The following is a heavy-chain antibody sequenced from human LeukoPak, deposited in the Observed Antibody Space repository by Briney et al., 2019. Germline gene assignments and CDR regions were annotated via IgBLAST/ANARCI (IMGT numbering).Heavy chain of an antibody. CDR3: ARKRAAAARGAFEH. CDR1: GFTSSSYD. Sequence: GGSLRLSCAASGFTSSSYDVNCVRQAPGKGLDWFSYISSIGSTIYNAGSLKGRFPISRDNAKNSLYLQVNILRAEDTAVYYCARKRAAAARGAFEHWRQGTRDSVSS. CDR2: ISSIGSTI. D-gene: IGHD6-13*01. J-gene: IGHJ4*02. V-gene: IGHV3-48*03.